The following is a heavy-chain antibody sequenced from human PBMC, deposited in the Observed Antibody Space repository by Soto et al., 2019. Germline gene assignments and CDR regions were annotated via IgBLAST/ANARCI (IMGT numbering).Heavy chain of an antibody. CDR3: ARPSPVVTDV. V-gene: IGHV4-30-4*01. D-gene: IGHD5-18*01. Sequence: QVQLQESGPGLVKPSQTLSLTCTVSGGSISSGDYYWSWIRQPPGKGLEWIGYIYYSGSTYYNPSLXPXVXIXXDTSKNQFSLKLSSVTAADTAVYYCARPSPVVTDVWGRGTTVTVSS. CDR2: IYYSGST. J-gene: IGHJ6*02. CDR1: GGSISSGDYY.